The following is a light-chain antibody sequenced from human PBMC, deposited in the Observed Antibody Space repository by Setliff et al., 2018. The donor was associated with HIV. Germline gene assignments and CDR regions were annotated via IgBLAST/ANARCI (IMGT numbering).Light chain of an antibody. Sequence: SALTQPASVSGSPGQSITISCTGTSSDIGDTYSVSWYQQHPGKVPKLLIYDATHRPSGVSSRFPASKSGNTASLTISGLQAEDEAGYYCSSYTNSRTLVFGTGTKVTVL. V-gene: IGLV2-14*03. CDR1: SSDIGDTYS. J-gene: IGLJ1*01. CDR3: SSYTNSRTLV. CDR2: DAT.